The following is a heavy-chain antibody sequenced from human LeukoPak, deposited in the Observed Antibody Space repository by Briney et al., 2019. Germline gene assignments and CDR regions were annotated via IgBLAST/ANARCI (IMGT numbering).Heavy chain of an antibody. J-gene: IGHJ4*02. Sequence: GGSLRLSCAASGFSFNDYGMSWVRQPLGKGLEWVAGITWNDGSAAYADSMKGRFTISRDSAKNSLYLQMNSLRAEDTALYYCATSTAGFYFDYWGQGTLVTVSS. V-gene: IGHV3-20*04. CDR1: GFSFNDYG. D-gene: IGHD6-25*01. CDR2: ITWNDGSA. CDR3: ATSTAGFYFDY.